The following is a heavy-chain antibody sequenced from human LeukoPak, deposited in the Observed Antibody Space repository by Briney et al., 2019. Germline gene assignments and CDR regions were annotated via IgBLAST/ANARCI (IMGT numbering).Heavy chain of an antibody. CDR1: GGSISSYY. D-gene: IGHD4-11*01. Sequence: SETLSLTCTVSGGSISSYYWSWIRQPAGKGLEWIGRIYSSGSTNHNPSLKSRVTMSVDTSKNQLSLKLSSVTAADTAVYYCARDNSNYFYYFDYWGQGTLVTVSS. CDR2: IYSSGST. J-gene: IGHJ4*02. V-gene: IGHV4-4*07. CDR3: ARDNSNYFYYFDY.